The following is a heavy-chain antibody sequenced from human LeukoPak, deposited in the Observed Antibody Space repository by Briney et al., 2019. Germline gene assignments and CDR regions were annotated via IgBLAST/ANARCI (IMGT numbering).Heavy chain of an antibody. CDR1: GFTFTRSA. J-gene: IGHJ4*02. CDR3: AAEDYFDSSGFGSN. D-gene: IGHD3-22*01. V-gene: IGHV1-58*02. CDR2: IVVGSGNT. Sequence: SVKVSCKASGFTFTRSAMQWVRQARGQRLEWIGWIVVGSGNTNYAQKFQERLTITRDMSTSTAYMELSSLRSEDTAAYYCAAEDYFDSSGFGSNWGQGTLVTVSS.